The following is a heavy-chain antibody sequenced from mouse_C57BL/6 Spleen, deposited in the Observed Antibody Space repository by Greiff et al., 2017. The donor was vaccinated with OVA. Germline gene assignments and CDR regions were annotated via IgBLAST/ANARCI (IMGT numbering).Heavy chain of an antibody. V-gene: IGHV1-47*01. Sequence: VKLQQSGAELVKPGASVKMSCKASGYTFTTYPIEWMKQNHGKSLEWIGNFHPYNDDTKYNEKFKGKATLTVEKSSSTVYLELSRLTSDDSAVYYCARGVTTVVAPYWYFDVWGTGTTVTVSS. CDR2: FHPYNDDT. J-gene: IGHJ1*03. D-gene: IGHD1-1*01. CDR3: ARGVTTVVAPYWYFDV. CDR1: GYTFTTYP.